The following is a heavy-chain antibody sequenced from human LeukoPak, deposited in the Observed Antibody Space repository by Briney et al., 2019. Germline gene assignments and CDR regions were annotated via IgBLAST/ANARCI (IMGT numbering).Heavy chain of an antibody. CDR2: INPNSGGT. D-gene: IGHD3-22*01. J-gene: IGHJ3*02. V-gene: IGHV1-2*02. Sequence: ASVKVSCKASGYTFTGYYMHWVRQAPGQGLEWMGWINPNSGGTNYAQKFQGRVTMTRDTSIGTAYMELSRLRSDDTAVYYCASYYDITGADDAFDIWGQGTMVTVSS. CDR3: ASYYDITGADDAFDI. CDR1: GYTFTGYY.